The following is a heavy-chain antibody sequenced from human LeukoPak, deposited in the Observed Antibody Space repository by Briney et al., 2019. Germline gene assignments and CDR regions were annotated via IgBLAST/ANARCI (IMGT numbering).Heavy chain of an antibody. J-gene: IGHJ6*03. V-gene: IGHV3-23*01. CDR3: AKPSIPARPFLTYLYYYLDV. D-gene: IGHD6-6*01. CDR2: VSGTGDKT. Sequence: PGGSLRLSCVASEFTFSRFAMSWVRQAPGRGLEWISSVSGTGDKTHYTDSVKGRFTISRDNSKNTLYLHMSALRAADTPVYYCAKPSIPARPFLTYLYYYLDVWGEGTTVIVSS. CDR1: EFTFSRFA.